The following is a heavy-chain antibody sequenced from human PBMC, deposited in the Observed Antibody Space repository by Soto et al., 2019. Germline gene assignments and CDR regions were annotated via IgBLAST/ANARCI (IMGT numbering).Heavy chain of an antibody. V-gene: IGHV1-18*04. Sequence: QGQLVQSGAEVKKPGASVKVSCKASGYTFTSYGISWVRQAPGQGLEWMGWISACNGNTKSAQKLQGRVTMTTDTSTSTASMELRSLRSDDTAVYYCARDGPVVVEGMDVWGQGTTVTVSS. CDR3: ARDGPVVVEGMDV. J-gene: IGHJ6*02. D-gene: IGHD3-22*01. CDR1: GYTFTSYG. CDR2: ISACNGNT.